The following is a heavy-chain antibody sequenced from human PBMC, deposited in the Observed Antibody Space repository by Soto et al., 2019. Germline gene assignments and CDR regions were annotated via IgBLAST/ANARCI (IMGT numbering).Heavy chain of an antibody. Sequence: SETLSLSCAVYGGSFSGYYWSWIRQPPGKGLEWIGEINHSGSTNYNPSLKSRVTISVDTSKNQFSLKLSSVTAADTAVYDCARTFMVRGVPYGMDVWGQGTTVTVSS. J-gene: IGHJ6*02. D-gene: IGHD3-10*01. CDR2: INHSGST. CDR1: GGSFSGYY. V-gene: IGHV4-34*01. CDR3: ARTFMVRGVPYGMDV.